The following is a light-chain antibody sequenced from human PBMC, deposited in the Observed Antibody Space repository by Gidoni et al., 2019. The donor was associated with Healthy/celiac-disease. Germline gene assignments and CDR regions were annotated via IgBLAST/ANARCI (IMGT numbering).Light chain of an antibody. CDR2: LGS. CDR3: MQALQTPYT. CDR1: QSLLHSNGYNY. V-gene: IGKV2-28*01. J-gene: IGKJ2*01. Sequence: DIVMTQSPLSLPVTPGEPASISCRSSQSLLHSNGYNYWDWYLQKPGQSPQLLIYLGSNRASGVPDRFSGRGSGTDFTLKISRGEAEDVGVYYCMQALQTPYTFGQGTKLEIK.